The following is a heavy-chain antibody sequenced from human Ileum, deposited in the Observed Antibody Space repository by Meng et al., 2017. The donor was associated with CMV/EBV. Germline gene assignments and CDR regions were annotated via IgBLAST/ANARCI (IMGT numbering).Heavy chain of an antibody. J-gene: IGHJ4*02. CDR3: VRSPLSVARDFYFDH. D-gene: IGHD5/OR15-5a*01. V-gene: IGHV3-30*04. Sequence: GESLKISCAASGFDFSSHAMHWVRQAPGKGLEWMAVVSYDGTNTYHADSILGRFTVSRDNNRNTVSLQMKRVTSDDTGLYYCVRSPLSVARDFYFDHWGQG. CDR2: VSYDGTNT. CDR1: GFDFSSHA.